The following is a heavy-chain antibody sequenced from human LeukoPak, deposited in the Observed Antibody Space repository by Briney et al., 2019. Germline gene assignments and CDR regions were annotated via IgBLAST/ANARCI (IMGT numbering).Heavy chain of an antibody. CDR1: SDSFSLYY. CDR3: ARVIVVNDKYFDP. V-gene: IGHV4-4*07. CDR2: LHPNGGV. Sequence: SETLSLTCNVSSDSFSLYYWSWIRQPAGKGLEWIGRLHPNGGVNYNPSLRSRVTLSGDTSKKQVFLRLTAVTAADTAVYYCARVIVVNDKYFDPCGQGIPVTVTS. J-gene: IGHJ5*02. D-gene: IGHD3-22*01.